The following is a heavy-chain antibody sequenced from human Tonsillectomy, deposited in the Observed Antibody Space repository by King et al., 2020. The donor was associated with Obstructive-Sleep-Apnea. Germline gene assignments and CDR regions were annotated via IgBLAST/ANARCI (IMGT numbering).Heavy chain of an antibody. D-gene: IGHD2-21*01. CDR2: IKEDGSDK. V-gene: IGHV3-7*03. Sequence: VQLVESGGGLVQPGGSLRLSCIASGFTFNNYWMSWVRQAPGKGLEWVASIKEDGSDKYSVDSVKGRFTISRDNDKNSLYLPMNSLRAEDTAVYYCARELGWRDAFDIWGQGTIVTVSS. CDR1: GFTFNNYW. J-gene: IGHJ3*02. CDR3: ARELGWRDAFDI.